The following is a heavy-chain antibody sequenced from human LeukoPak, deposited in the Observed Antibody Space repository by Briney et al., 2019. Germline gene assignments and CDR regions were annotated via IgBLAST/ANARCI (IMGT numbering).Heavy chain of an antibody. D-gene: IGHD6-6*01. J-gene: IGHJ4*02. CDR2: IYYSGST. CDR3: ARDRRQLAHDY. Sequence: SETLSLTFAVYGGSFSGYYWSWIRQPPGKGLEWIGYIYYSGSTYYNPSLKSRVTISVDTSKNQFSLNLRSVTAADTAVYYCARDRRQLAHDYWGQGTLVTVSS. V-gene: IGHV4-30-4*08. CDR1: GGSFSGYY.